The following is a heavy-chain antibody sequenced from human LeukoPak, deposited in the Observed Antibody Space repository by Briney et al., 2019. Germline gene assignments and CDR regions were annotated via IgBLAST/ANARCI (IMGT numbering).Heavy chain of an antibody. J-gene: IGHJ1*01. CDR1: GFTFSGYW. CDR2: INSDGSST. Sequence: PGGSLRLSCAASGFTFSGYWMHWVRQAPGKGLVWVSRINSDGSSTSYADSVKGRFTISRDNAKNTLYLQMNSLRAEDTAVYYCARAIGYYDSSGYYAFQHWGQGTLVTVSS. D-gene: IGHD3-22*01. V-gene: IGHV3-74*01. CDR3: ARAIGYYDSSGYYAFQH.